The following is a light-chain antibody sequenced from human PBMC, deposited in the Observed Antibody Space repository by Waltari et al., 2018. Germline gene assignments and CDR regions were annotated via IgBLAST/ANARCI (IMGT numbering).Light chain of an antibody. CDR3: QSHDSSLRWV. CDR1: SSNIGAGYG. CDR2: GDN. J-gene: IGLJ2*01. Sequence: QSALTQPPSVSGAPGQRVTISCTGSSSNIGAGYGVHWFQQIPGTAPKVLISGDNIRPSGVPGRFSASKSGTSASLAITGVQPEDEAVYFCQSHDSSLRWVFGGGTKLTVL. V-gene: IGLV1-40*01.